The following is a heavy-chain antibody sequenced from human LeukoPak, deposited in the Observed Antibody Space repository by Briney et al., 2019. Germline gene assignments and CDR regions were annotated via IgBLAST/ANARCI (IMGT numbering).Heavy chain of an antibody. CDR1: GFTFNSYA. CDR2: ISSSSSYI. Sequence: GGSLRLSCTVSGFTFNSYAMSWVRQAPGKGLEWVSSISSSSSYIYYADSVKGRLTISRDNAKDSLYLQMNSLRAEDTAVYYCARSLAAAELATPYWGRGTLVTVSS. D-gene: IGHD6-13*01. CDR3: ARSLAAAELATPY. V-gene: IGHV3-21*01. J-gene: IGHJ4*02.